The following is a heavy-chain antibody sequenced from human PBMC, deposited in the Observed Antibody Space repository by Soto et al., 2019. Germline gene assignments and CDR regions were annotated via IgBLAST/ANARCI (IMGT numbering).Heavy chain of an antibody. CDR3: AKDRHPLYSSGWYWDY. CDR1: GFTFSSYA. D-gene: IGHD6-19*01. Sequence: GGSLRLSCAASGFTFSSYAMSWVRQAPGKGLEWVSAISGSGGSTYYADSVKGRFTISRDNSKNTLYLQMNSLRAEDTAVYYCAKDRHPLYSSGWYWDYWGQGTLVTVSS. V-gene: IGHV3-23*01. CDR2: ISGSGGST. J-gene: IGHJ4*02.